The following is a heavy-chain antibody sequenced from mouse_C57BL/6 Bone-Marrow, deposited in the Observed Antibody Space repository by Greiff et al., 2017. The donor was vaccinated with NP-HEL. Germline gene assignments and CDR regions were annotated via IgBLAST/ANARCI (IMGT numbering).Heavy chain of an antibody. CDR2: INPSNGGT. V-gene: IGHV1-53*01. D-gene: IGHD1-1*01. CDR1: GYTFTSYW. Sequence: QVHVKQPGTELVKPGASVKLSCKASGYTFTSYWMHWVKQRPGQGLEWIGNINPSNGGTNYNEKFKSKATLTVDKSSSTAYMQLSSLTSEDSAVYYCARSFYGSSYGYWGQGTTLTVSS. CDR3: ARSFYGSSYGY. J-gene: IGHJ2*01.